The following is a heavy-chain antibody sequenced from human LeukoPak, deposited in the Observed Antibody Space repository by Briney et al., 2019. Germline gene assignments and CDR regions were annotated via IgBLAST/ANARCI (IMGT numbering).Heavy chain of an antibody. CDR1: GGSISSYY. J-gene: IGHJ4*02. CDR3: ARHMLMSGSYTSFDY. V-gene: IGHV4-4*09. CDR2: IYTSGST. D-gene: IGHD1-26*01. Sequence: SETLSLTCTVSGGSISSYYWSWIRQPPGKGLEWIGYIYTSGSTNYNPSLKSRVTISVDTSKNQFSLKLSSVTAADTAVYYCARHMLMSGSYTSFDYWGQGTLATVSS.